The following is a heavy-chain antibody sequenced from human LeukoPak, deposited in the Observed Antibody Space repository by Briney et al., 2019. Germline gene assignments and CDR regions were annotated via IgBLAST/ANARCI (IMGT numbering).Heavy chain of an antibody. V-gene: IGHV3-23*01. CDR1: GFTFSSYA. CDR3: AKSRSHSSAWYGSDFDY. Sequence: GGSLRLSCAASGFTFSSYAMSWVRQAPGKGLEWVSAVSGSGGGTYYADSVKGRFTISRDNSKNTLYLQMNSLRAEDTAVYYCAKSRSHSSAWYGSDFDYWGQGTLVTVSS. CDR2: VSGSGGGT. D-gene: IGHD6-19*01. J-gene: IGHJ4*02.